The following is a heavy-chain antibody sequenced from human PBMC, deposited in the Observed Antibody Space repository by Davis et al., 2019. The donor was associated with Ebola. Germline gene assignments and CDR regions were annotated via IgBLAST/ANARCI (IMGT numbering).Heavy chain of an antibody. V-gene: IGHV5-51*01. J-gene: IGHJ3*02. Sequence: GESLKISCKDSGNRFNSHWNGWVRQMPGKGLEWMGIIYTGDSDTRYSPSFRGQVTISADKFIKTAFLQWSSLKASDTAMYYCATLRRTITGMDDGFDIWGQGTMVTVSS. CDR2: IYTGDSDT. D-gene: IGHD1-20*01. CDR1: GNRFNSHW. CDR3: ATLRRTITGMDDGFDI.